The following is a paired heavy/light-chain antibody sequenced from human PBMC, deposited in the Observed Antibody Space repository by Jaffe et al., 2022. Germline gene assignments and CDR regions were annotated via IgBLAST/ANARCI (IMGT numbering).Heavy chain of an antibody. V-gene: IGHV4-38-2*01. CDR1: GYSISDGYY. Sequence: QVQLQESGPGLVQPSETLSLTCGVSGYSISDGYYWGWIRQPPGKGLEWIGCIYHGGNTYYNPSLKSRITISVDTSKNQFSLKVNSVTAEDTAVYYCGRVGSGDASHFDYWGQGTLVTVSS. J-gene: IGHJ4*02. CDR3: GRVGSGDASHFDY. CDR2: IYHGGNT. D-gene: IGHD3-10*01.
Light chain of an antibody. V-gene: IGLV1-47*01. J-gene: IGLJ2*01. CDR2: RNN. CDR3: AVWDASLGGRVL. Sequence: QSALTQPPSASGTPGQRVTISCSGSSSNIGSNAVYWYQQLPGTAPKLVIYRNNERPSGVPDRFSASKSGTSASLAISGLRPEDEADYYCAVWDASLGGRVLFGGGTKLTVL. CDR1: SSNIGSNA.